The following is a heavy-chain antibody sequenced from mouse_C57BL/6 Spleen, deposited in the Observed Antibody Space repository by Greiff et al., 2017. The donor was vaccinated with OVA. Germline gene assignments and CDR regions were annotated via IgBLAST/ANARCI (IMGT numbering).Heavy chain of an antibody. Sequence: VQLQQSGAELVRPGASVKLSCTASGFNIKDYYMHWVKQRPEQGLEWIGRIDPEDGDTDYAPKFQGQATMTADTSSNTAYLQLSSLTSEDTAVYYCTTSYGSSPWFAYWGQGTLVTVSA. CDR1: GFNIKDYY. CDR2: IDPEDGDT. CDR3: TTSYGSSPWFAY. D-gene: IGHD1-1*01. V-gene: IGHV14-1*01. J-gene: IGHJ3*01.